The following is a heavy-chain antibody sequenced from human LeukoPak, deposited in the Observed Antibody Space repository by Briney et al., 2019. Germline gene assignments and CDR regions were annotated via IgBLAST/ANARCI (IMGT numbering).Heavy chain of an antibody. CDR3: ARDRGYRSYYDSSGYYHDAFDI. V-gene: IGHV4-59*01. D-gene: IGHD3-22*01. J-gene: IGHJ3*02. Sequence: SETLSLTCTVSGGSIGSYYWSWIRQPPGKGLEWIGYIYYSGSTNYNPSLKSRVTISVDTSKNQFSLKLSSVTAADTAVYYCARDRGYRSYYDSSGYYHDAFDIWGQGTMVTVSS. CDR1: GGSIGSYY. CDR2: IYYSGST.